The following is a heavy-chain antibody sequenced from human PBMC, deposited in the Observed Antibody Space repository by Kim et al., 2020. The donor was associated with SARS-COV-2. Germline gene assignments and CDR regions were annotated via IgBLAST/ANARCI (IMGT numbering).Heavy chain of an antibody. CDR3: ASDNSGYDFFYY. J-gene: IGHJ4*02. V-gene: IGHV4-30-4*01. CDR1: GGSISSGDYY. D-gene: IGHD5-12*01. Sequence: SETLSLTCTVSGGSISSGDYYWSWIRQPPGKGLEWIGYIYYSGSTYYNPSLKSRVTISVDTSKNQFSLKLSSVTAADTAVYYCASDNSGYDFFYYWGQGTLVTVSS. CDR2: IYYSGST.